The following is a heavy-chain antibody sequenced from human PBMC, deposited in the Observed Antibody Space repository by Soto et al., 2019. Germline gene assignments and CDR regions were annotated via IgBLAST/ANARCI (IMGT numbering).Heavy chain of an antibody. D-gene: IGHD3-16*02. CDR1: GGSISSGGYY. J-gene: IGHJ4*02. Sequence: QVQLQESGPGLVKPSQTLSLTCTVSGGSISSGGYYWSWIRQHPGKGLEWIGYIYYSGSTYYNPSLKSRVTISVDTSKNQFSLKLSSVTAADTAVYYCARGSIMITFGGVIASPIDYWGQGTLVTVSS. CDR3: ARGSIMITFGGVIASPIDY. V-gene: IGHV4-31*03. CDR2: IYYSGST.